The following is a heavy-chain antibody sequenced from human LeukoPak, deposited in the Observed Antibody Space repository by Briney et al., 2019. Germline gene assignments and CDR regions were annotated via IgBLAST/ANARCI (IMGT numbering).Heavy chain of an antibody. V-gene: IGHV3-30*02. CDR1: GFTFRTYA. CDR2: IQYDGNNK. J-gene: IGHJ4*02. CDR3: AKVSSAYYYFDY. Sequence: SGGXLRLSCAASGFTFRTYAMHWVRQAPGKGLEWAALIQYDGNNKNYVDYVKGRFNISRDNSKKTLYMQMNRQRAEETAMYYCAKVSSAYYYFDYWGQGTLVTVSS. D-gene: IGHD3-22*01.